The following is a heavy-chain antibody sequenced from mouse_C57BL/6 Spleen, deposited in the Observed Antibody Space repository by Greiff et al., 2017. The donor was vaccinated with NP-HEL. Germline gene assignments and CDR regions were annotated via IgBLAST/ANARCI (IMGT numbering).Heavy chain of an antibody. Sequence: QVQLQQPGTELVKPGASVKLSCKASGYTFTSYWMHWVKQRPGQGLEWIGNINPSNGGTNYNEKFKSKATLTVDKSSSTAYMQLSSLTSEDSAVYYGARGTAQASWFAYWGQGTLVTVSA. D-gene: IGHD3-2*02. CDR2: INPSNGGT. J-gene: IGHJ3*01. CDR3: ARGTAQASWFAY. V-gene: IGHV1-53*01. CDR1: GYTFTSYW.